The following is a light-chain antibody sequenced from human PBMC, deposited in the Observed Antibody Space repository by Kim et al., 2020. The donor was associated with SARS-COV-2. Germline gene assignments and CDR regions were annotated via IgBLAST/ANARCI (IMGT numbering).Light chain of an antibody. V-gene: IGKV3-15*01. CDR3: QQYAYWRA. Sequence: SLSPGERAPLSCRASQSISSSLAWYQQKPCQAPRVLIYVATARATGIPARFSGSGSGTEFTLTISNLQSEDFAVYYCQQYAYWRAFGQGTRLEIK. CDR1: QSISSS. J-gene: IGKJ5*01. CDR2: VAT.